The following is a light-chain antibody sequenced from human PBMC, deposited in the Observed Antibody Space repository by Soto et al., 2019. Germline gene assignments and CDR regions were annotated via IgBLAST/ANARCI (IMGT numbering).Light chain of an antibody. J-gene: IGKJ5*01. CDR2: DAS. CDR3: QQYNNWPPIT. V-gene: IGKV3D-15*01. Sequence: EIVLTQSPATLSVSPGERATLSCRATQSVSRNLAWYQQKPGQAPRLLIYDASTRATGTPARFSGSGTGTKFTLSISSLQPEDFAVYYCQQYNNWPPITFGQGTRLEIK. CDR1: QSVSRN.